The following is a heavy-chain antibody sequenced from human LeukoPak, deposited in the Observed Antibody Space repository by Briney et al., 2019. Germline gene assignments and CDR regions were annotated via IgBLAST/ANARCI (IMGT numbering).Heavy chain of an antibody. CDR2: INPNSGGT. CDR1: GYTLTGYY. D-gene: IGHD5-24*01. J-gene: IGHJ4*02. Sequence: ASVKVSCKASGYTLTGYYMHWVRQAPGQGVEGMGWINPNSGGTNYAQKFQGRVTMTRDTSISTAYMELSRLRSDDTAVYYCARDRVWGWHKYYFDYWGQGTLVTVSS. CDR3: ARDRVWGWHKYYFDY. V-gene: IGHV1-2*02.